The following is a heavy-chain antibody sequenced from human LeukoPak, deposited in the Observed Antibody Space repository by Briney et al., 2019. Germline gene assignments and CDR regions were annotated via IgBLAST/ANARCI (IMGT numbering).Heavy chain of an antibody. Sequence: GGSLRLSCAASGFTFSSYEMDWVRQAPGKGLEWVSLIYSGGSTYYADSVKGRFTISRDNSKNTLYLQMNSLRAEDTAVYYCARLLQRQLDYWGQGTLVTVSS. D-gene: IGHD1-1*01. CDR2: IYSGGST. V-gene: IGHV3-66*02. CDR3: ARLLQRQLDY. CDR1: GFTFSSYE. J-gene: IGHJ4*02.